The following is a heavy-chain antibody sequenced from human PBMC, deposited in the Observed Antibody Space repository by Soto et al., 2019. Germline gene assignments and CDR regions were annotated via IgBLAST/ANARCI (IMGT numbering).Heavy chain of an antibody. Sequence: SLKVSCKSSDYTFTSYGIIWVRQDPVQGLEWMGGIIPIFGTANYAQKFQGRVTITADESTSTAYMELSSLRSEDTAVYYCAREGYSSSWPNYFDYWGQGNLVTGSA. CDR1: DYTFTSYG. CDR3: AREGYSSSWPNYFDY. D-gene: IGHD6-13*01. V-gene: IGHV1-69*13. J-gene: IGHJ4*02. CDR2: IIPIFGTA.